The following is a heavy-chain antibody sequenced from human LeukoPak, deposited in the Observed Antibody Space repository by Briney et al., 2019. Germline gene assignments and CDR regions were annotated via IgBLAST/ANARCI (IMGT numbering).Heavy chain of an antibody. D-gene: IGHD2-15*01. Sequence: AAALEISWEGSGSPFTSFWIGGVRELAGKGLEWRGTIYPAGSDTRDSPSFQGQVTISADKSISTAPLQWSRLRASDTAMYYCARLGYCNSGSCYDDWFDPRGQGTLVTVSS. CDR3: ARLGYCNSGSCYDDWFDP. V-gene: IGHV5-51*01. CDR1: GSPFTSFW. CDR2: IYPAGSDT. J-gene: IGHJ5*02.